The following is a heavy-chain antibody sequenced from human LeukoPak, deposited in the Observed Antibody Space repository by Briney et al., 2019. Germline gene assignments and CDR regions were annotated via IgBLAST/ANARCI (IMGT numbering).Heavy chain of an antibody. D-gene: IGHD5-24*01. V-gene: IGHV3-30*03. CDR2: ISYDGSNK. Sequence: GGSLRLSCAASGFTFSSYGMHWARQAPGKGLEWVAVISYDGSNKYYADSVKGRFTISRDNSKNTLYLQMNSLRAEDTAVYYCARISRGGWLQGPFDYWGQGTLVTVSS. CDR3: ARISRGGWLQGPFDY. CDR1: GFTFSSYG. J-gene: IGHJ4*02.